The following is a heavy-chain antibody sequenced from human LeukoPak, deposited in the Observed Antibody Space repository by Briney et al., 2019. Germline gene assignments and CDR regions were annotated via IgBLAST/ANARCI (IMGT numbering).Heavy chain of an antibody. CDR1: GGSFNGYY. J-gene: IGHJ6*04. CDR3: ARGLDCSSTSCYGNV. Sequence: SETLSLTCAVYGGSFNGYYWSWIRQPPGKGLEWIGVINHSGSTNYNPSLKSRVTISVDTSKNQFSLKLSSVTAADTAVYYCARGLDCSSTSCYGNVWGKGTTVTVSS. D-gene: IGHD2-2*01. V-gene: IGHV4-34*01. CDR2: INHSGST.